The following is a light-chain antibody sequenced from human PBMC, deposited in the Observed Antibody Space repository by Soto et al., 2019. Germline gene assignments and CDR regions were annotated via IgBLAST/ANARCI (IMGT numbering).Light chain of an antibody. V-gene: IGLV2-14*01. Sequence: QSVLTQPASVSGSPGQSITISCAGTSSDVGAYNYVSWYQQHPGKAPKLVIYEVGDRPSGVSNRFSGSKSGNTASLTISGLQAEDEADYYCSSYTISTTQVFGGGTKVTVL. CDR2: EVG. CDR3: SSYTISTTQV. CDR1: SSDVGAYNY. J-gene: IGLJ3*02.